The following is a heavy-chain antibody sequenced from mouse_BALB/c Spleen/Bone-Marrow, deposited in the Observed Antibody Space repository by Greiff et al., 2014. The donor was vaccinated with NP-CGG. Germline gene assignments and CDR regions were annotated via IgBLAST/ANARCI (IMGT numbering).Heavy chain of an antibody. CDR2: IYPGNSDT. V-gene: IGHV1-5*01. Sequence: VQLQQSGTVLARPGASVKMSCKASGYGFTSYWMHWVKQRPGQGLEWIGAIYPGNSDTSYNQKFKGKAKLTAVTSASTAYMELSSLTNEDSAVYYCTNGYDYYAMDYWGQGTSVTVSS. CDR3: TNGYDYYAMDY. CDR1: GYGFTSYW. D-gene: IGHD2-2*01. J-gene: IGHJ4*01.